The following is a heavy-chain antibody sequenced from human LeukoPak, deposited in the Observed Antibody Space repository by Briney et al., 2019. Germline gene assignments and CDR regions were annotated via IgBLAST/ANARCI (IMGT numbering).Heavy chain of an antibody. CDR2: INPNSGGT. J-gene: IGHJ4*02. V-gene: IGHV1-2*02. CDR1: GYTFTGYY. D-gene: IGHD1-26*01. CDR3: ARDYAWYSGCHFDY. Sequence: ASVKVSCKASGYTFTGYYMHWVRQAPGQGLEWMGWINPNSGGTNYAQKFQGRVTKTRDTSISTAYMELSRLRSGHTAVYFCARDYAWYSGCHFDYWGQGTLVTVSS.